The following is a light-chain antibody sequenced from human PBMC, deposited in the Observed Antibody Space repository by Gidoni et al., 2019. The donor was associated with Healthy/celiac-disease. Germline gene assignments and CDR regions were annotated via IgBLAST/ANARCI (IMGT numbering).Light chain of an antibody. CDR3: QQYYSTPYT. CDR2: WAS. J-gene: IGKJ2*01. Sequence: DIVMTQSPDALAESLGERATSYCKSSQSVLYSYNDKNYLAWDQQKPGQPPKLLIYWASTRESGVPDRFSGSGSGTDFTLTISSLQAEDVAVYYCQQYYSTPYTFGQGTKLEIK. CDR1: QSVLYSYNDKNY. V-gene: IGKV4-1*01.